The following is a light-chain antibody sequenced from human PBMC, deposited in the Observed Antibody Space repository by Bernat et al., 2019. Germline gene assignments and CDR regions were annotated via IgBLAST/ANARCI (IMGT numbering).Light chain of an antibody. CDR1: QAIGNY. CDR2: DAS. J-gene: IGKJ4*01. Sequence: DIQMTQSPSSLSASVGDRVTITCRASQAIGNYFAWYQQQPGKVPKLLIYDASTLQSGVPSRFSASGSGTDFTLTISSLQPEDVATYYCQNFNRAPLTFGGGTKVEI. V-gene: IGKV1-27*01. CDR3: QNFNRAPLT.